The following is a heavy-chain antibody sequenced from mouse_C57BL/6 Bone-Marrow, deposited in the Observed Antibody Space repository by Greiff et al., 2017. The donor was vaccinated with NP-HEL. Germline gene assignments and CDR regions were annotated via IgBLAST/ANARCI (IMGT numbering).Heavy chain of an antibody. CDR3: ARPNYYGSSSFAY. Sequence: EVQLMESGGGLVQPGGSLKLSCAASGFTFSDYGMAWVRQAPRKGPEWVAFISNLAYSIYYADTVTGRFTISRENAKNTLYLEMSSLRSEDTAMYYCARPNYYGSSSFAYWGQGTLVTVSA. V-gene: IGHV5-15*01. CDR1: GFTFSDYG. CDR2: ISNLAYSI. D-gene: IGHD1-1*01. J-gene: IGHJ3*01.